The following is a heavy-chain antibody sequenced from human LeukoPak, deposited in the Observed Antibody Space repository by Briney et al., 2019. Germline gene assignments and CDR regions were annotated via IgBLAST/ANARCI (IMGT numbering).Heavy chain of an antibody. CDR1: GGSFSGYY. J-gene: IGHJ3*02. V-gene: IGHV4-34*01. CDR2: INQSGGT. CDR3: ATIQRDHAFDI. Sequence: PSETLSLTCAVYGGSFSGYYWSWIRQPPGKRLEWIGEINQSGGTNYNPSLRSRVSISVDMSKNQFSLKLSSMTAADTAVYFCATIQRDHAFDIWGQGTMVTVSS. D-gene: IGHD6-25*01.